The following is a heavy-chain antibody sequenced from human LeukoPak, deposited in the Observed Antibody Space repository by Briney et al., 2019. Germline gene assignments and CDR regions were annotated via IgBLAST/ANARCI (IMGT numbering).Heavy chain of an antibody. Sequence: PSETLSLTCTVSGGSISSGSYYWSWFRQPAGKGLEWIGRIYTSGSTNYNPSLKSRVTISVDTSKNQFSLELSPVTAADTAVFYCARGPGPDYYYYYYMDVWGKGTTVTVSS. CDR3: ARGPGPDYYYYYYMDV. D-gene: IGHD2-2*01. CDR1: GGSISSGSYY. V-gene: IGHV4-61*02. CDR2: IYTSGST. J-gene: IGHJ6*03.